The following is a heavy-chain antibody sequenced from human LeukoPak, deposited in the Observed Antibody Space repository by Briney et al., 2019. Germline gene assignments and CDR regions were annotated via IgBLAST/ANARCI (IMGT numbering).Heavy chain of an antibody. CDR2: ISGSGGST. D-gene: IGHD3-22*01. Sequence: GGSLRLSCTASGFTFSSYAMSWVRQAPGKGLEWVSAISGSGGSTYYADPVKGRFTISRDNSKNTLYLQMNSLRAEDTAVYYCVDSSGYYSWFDPWGQGTLVTVSS. J-gene: IGHJ5*02. V-gene: IGHV3-23*01. CDR3: VDSSGYYSWFDP. CDR1: GFTFSSYA.